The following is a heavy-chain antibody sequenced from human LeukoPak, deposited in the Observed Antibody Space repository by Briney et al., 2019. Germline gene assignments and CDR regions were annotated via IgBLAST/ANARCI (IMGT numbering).Heavy chain of an antibody. Sequence: PGGSLRLSCAASGFTFSSYAMHWVRQAPGKGLEWVAVISYDGSNKYYADSVKGRFTISRDNSKNTLCLQMNSLRAEDTAVYYCAREGQLPGAFDTWGQGTMVTVSS. D-gene: IGHD6-6*01. CDR1: GFTFSSYA. CDR3: AREGQLPGAFDT. V-gene: IGHV3-30-3*01. CDR2: ISYDGSNK. J-gene: IGHJ3*02.